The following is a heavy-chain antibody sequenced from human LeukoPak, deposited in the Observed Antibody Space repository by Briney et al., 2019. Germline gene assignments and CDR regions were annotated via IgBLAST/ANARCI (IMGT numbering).Heavy chain of an antibody. Sequence: GRSLRLSCAASGFTFSSYGMHWVRQAPGKGLEWVAVIWYDGSNKYYADSVKGRFTISRDNSKNTLYLQMNSLRAEDTAVYYCAREPGYSSGWYPVWGQGTLVTVSS. CDR3: AREPGYSSGWYPV. V-gene: IGHV3-33*01. CDR1: GFTFSSYG. CDR2: IWYDGSNK. J-gene: IGHJ4*02. D-gene: IGHD6-19*01.